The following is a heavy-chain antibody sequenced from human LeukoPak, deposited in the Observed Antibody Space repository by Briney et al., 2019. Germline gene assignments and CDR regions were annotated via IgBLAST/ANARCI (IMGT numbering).Heavy chain of an antibody. Sequence: GGSLRLSCKGSGYSFTSYWIGWVRQMPGKGLEWMGIIYPGDSDTRYSPSFQGQVTISADKSISTAYLQWSSLKASDTAMYYCARDRYSGSYYNGWFEPWGQGTLVTVSS. CDR3: ARDRYSGSYYNGWFEP. V-gene: IGHV5-51*01. J-gene: IGHJ5*02. CDR2: IYPGDSDT. D-gene: IGHD1-26*01. CDR1: GYSFTSYW.